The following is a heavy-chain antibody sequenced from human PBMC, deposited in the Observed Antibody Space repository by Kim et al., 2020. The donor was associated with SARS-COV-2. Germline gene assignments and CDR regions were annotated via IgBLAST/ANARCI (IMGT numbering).Heavy chain of an antibody. CDR1: GFTFSSYA. CDR3: AKVGGYCSGGSCYHYYYYMDV. Sequence: GGSLRLSCAASGFTFSSYAMSWVRQAPGKGLEWVSAISGSGGSTYYADSVKGRFTISRDNSKNTLYLQMNSLRAEDTAVYYCAKVGGYCSGGSCYHYYYYMDVWGKGTTVTVSS. J-gene: IGHJ6*03. V-gene: IGHV3-23*01. CDR2: ISGSGGST. D-gene: IGHD2-15*01.